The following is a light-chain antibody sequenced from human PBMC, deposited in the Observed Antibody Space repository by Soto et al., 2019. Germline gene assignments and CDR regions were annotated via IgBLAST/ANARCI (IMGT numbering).Light chain of an antibody. CDR1: QSISSN. CDR2: GAS. V-gene: IGKV3-20*01. CDR3: QQCDTSRTWT. Sequence: EIVMTQSPATLSVSPGERATLSCRASQSISSNLAWYQQKLGQAPRLLIYGASSRASGIPDRFSGSGSGTDFTLTISRLEPEDFAVYYCQQCDTSRTWTFGQGTKVDIK. J-gene: IGKJ1*01.